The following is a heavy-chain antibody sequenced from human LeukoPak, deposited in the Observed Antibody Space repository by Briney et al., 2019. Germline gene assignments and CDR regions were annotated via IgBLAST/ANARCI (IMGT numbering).Heavy chain of an antibody. Sequence: SETLSLTCTVSGVSISSYSWSWIRQPAGKGLEWIGRIYTSGSTNYNPSLKSRVTMSLGTSKNQSSLNLTSVTAADTAVYYCTRGSAPYSSGRNWFDPWGQGTLVTVSS. J-gene: IGHJ5*02. CDR3: TRGSAPYSSGRNWFDP. V-gene: IGHV4-4*07. CDR1: GVSISSYS. CDR2: IYTSGST. D-gene: IGHD6-19*01.